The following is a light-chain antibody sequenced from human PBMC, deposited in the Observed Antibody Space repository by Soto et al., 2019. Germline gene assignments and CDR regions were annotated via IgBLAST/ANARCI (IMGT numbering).Light chain of an antibody. CDR3: HQHGGSPET. CDR2: GAS. J-gene: IGKJ1*01. Sequence: IVLTQSPGTLSLSPGARATLSCRASRSVNNNYLARYQQKPSQAPRLLIFGASSRATGIPDRFIGSGSGTEFILTISRLEPDDFAIYHCHQHGGSPETFGQGTKVDIK. V-gene: IGKV3-20*01. CDR1: RSVNNNY.